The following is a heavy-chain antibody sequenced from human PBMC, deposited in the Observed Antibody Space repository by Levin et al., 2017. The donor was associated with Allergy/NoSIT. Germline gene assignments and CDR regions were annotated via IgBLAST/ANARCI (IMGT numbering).Heavy chain of an antibody. V-gene: IGHV4-59*08. D-gene: IGHD7-27*01. CDR2: IYYSGST. CDR3: ARLSGRWGGGYWYFDL. J-gene: IGHJ2*01. CDR1: GGSISSYY. Sequence: PSETLSLTCTVSGGSISSYYWSWIRQPPGKGLEWIGYIYYSGSTNYNPSLKSRVTISVDTSKNQFSLKLSSVTAADTAVYYCARLSGRWGGGYWYFDLWGHGTLVTVSS.